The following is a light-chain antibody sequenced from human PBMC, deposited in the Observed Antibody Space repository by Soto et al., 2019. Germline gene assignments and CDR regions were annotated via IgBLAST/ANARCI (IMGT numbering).Light chain of an antibody. Sequence: EIVLTQSPGTLSLSPGERATLSCRASQTVNNNYVAWYQQKPGQAPRLLIYGASTRATGIPARFSGSGSGTEFTLTISSLQSEDFAVYYCQQYNNWPLTFGQGTKVDI. V-gene: IGKV3-15*01. J-gene: IGKJ1*01. CDR1: QTVNNN. CDR3: QQYNNWPLT. CDR2: GAS.